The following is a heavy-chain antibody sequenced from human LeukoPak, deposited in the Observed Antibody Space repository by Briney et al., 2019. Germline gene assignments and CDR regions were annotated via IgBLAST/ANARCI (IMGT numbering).Heavy chain of an antibody. D-gene: IGHD6-6*01. V-gene: IGHV4-59*01. J-gene: IGHJ6*03. CDR2: IYYSGST. Sequence: GSLRLSCAASGFTFSGYWMSWIRQPPGKGLEWIGYIYYSGSTNYNPSLRSRVTILVDTSKNQVSLKLSSVTAADTAVYFCARDWGVEGRPGYMDVWGKGTTVTVSS. CDR1: GFTFSGYW. CDR3: ARDWGVEGRPGYMDV.